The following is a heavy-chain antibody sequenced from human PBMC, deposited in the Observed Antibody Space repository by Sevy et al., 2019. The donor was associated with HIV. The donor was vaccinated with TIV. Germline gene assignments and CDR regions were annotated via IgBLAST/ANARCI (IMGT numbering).Heavy chain of an antibody. CDR3: AREVEMATITEGY. D-gene: IGHD5-12*01. J-gene: IGHJ4*02. Sequence: GGSLRLSCAASGFTFSSYWMSWVHQAPGKGLEWVANIKQDGSEKYYVDSVKGRFTISRDNAKNSLYLQMNSLRAEDTAVYYGAREVEMATITEGYWGQGTLVTVSS. CDR1: GFTFSSYW. V-gene: IGHV3-7*03. CDR2: IKQDGSEK.